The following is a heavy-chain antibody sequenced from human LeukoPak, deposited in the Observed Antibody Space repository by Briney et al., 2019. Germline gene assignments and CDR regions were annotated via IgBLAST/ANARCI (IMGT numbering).Heavy chain of an antibody. J-gene: IGHJ1*01. V-gene: IGHV3-74*01. CDR2: IKSDGST. D-gene: IGHD3-22*01. Sequence: GGSLRLSCAASGFTFSSYWMHWVRHAPGKGLVWVSRIKSDGSTNYADSVKGRFTISRDNAKNTVSLQMNSLRAEDTGVYYCARAPSEVGGYYPEYFRHWGQGTLVTVSS. CDR1: GFTFSSYW. CDR3: ARAPSEVGGYYPEYFRH.